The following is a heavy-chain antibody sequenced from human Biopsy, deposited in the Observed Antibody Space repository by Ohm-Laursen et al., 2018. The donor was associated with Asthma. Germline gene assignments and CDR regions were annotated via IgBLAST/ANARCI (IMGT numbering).Heavy chain of an antibody. CDR3: ARAYGGSFFSGSFDI. CDR2: IYSGGGT. Sequence: SLRLSCSASGSTFSTNGMSWVRQPPGKGLEWVSVIYSGGGTYYADSVQGRVTISRDNSKNTLSLQMNSLRAEDTAVYYCARAYGGSFFSGSFDIWGQGTMVTVSS. J-gene: IGHJ3*02. V-gene: IGHV3-53*01. D-gene: IGHD4-23*01. CDR1: GSTFSTNG.